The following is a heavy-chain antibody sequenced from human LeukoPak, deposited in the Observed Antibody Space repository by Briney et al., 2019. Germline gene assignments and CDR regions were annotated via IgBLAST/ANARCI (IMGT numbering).Heavy chain of an antibody. V-gene: IGHV1-8*03. CDR1: GYTFTSYD. CDR3: ARVSYSSSWYYYYYYMDV. Sequence: ASVKVSCKASGYTFTSYDINWLRQATGQGLEWMGWMNPNSGNTGYAQKFQGRVTITRNTSISTAYMELSSLRSEDTAVYYCARVSYSSSWYYYYYYMDVWGKGTTVTVSS. CDR2: MNPNSGNT. D-gene: IGHD6-13*01. J-gene: IGHJ6*03.